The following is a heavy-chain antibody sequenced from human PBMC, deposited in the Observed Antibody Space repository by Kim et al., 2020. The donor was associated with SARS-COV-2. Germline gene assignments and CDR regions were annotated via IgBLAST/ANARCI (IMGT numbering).Heavy chain of an antibody. V-gene: IGHV3-30*04. CDR1: GFTFSSYA. CDR2: ISYDGSNK. Sequence: AGSLRLSCAASGFTFSSYAMHWVRQAPGKGLEWVAVISYDGSNKYYADSVKGRFTISRDNSKNTLYLQMNSLRAEDTAVYYCARAPRSLIVVVPAAHDYWGQGTLVTVSS. J-gene: IGHJ4*02. CDR3: ARAPRSLIVVVPAAHDY. D-gene: IGHD2-2*01.